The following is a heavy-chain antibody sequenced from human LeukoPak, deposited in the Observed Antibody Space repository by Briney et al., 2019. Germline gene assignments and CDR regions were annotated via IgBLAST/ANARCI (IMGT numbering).Heavy chain of an antibody. J-gene: IGHJ6*03. Sequence: GGSLRLSCAASGFTFSSYAMSWVRQAPGKGLEWVSAISGSGGSTYYADSVKGRFTISRDNSKNTLYLQMNSLRAEDTAVYYCAKVFFEYSSSPIHYYMDVWGKGTTVTVSS. V-gene: IGHV3-23*01. CDR1: GFTFSSYA. CDR3: AKVFFEYSSSPIHYYMDV. D-gene: IGHD6-6*01. CDR2: ISGSGGST.